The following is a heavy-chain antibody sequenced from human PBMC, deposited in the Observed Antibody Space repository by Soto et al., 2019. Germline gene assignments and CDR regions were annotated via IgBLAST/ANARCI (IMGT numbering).Heavy chain of an antibody. V-gene: IGHV1-18*04. J-gene: IGHJ6*02. CDR2: ISAYNGNT. Sequence: ASVKVSCKASGYTFTSYGISWVRQAPGQGLEWMGWISAYNGNTNYAQKLQGRVTMTTDTSTSTAYMELRSLRSDDTAVYYCASIKDYGDYGGYYYGMDVWGQGTTVTVSS. CDR1: GYTFTSYG. D-gene: IGHD4-17*01. CDR3: ASIKDYGDYGGYYYGMDV.